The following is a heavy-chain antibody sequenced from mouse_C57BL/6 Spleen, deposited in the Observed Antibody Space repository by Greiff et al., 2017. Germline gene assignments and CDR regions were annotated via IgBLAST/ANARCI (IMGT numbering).Heavy chain of an antibody. CDR2: ISSGGSYT. J-gene: IGHJ2*01. CDR3: ARQGGNWDY. V-gene: IGHV5-6*01. CDR1: GFTFSSYG. Sequence: EVNVVESGGDLVKPGGSLKLSCAASGFTFSSYGMSWVRQTPDKRLEWVATISSGGSYTYYPDSVKGRFTISRDNAKNTLYLQMSSLKSEDTAMYYCARQGGNWDYWGQGTTLTVSS. D-gene: IGHD2-1*01.